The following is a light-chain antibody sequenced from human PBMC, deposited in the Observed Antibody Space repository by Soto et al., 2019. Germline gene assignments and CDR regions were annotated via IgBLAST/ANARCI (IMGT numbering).Light chain of an antibody. V-gene: IGLV2-14*01. Sequence: QSVLTQPASVSGSPGQSITISCTGTSSDVGGYNYVSWYQQHPGKVPKLMIYEVSNRPSGVSNRFSGSKSGNTASLTISGLQAEDEADYYCTSYSSSGTFYVFETGTKVTVL. J-gene: IGLJ1*01. CDR1: SSDVGGYNY. CDR3: TSYSSSGTFYV. CDR2: EVS.